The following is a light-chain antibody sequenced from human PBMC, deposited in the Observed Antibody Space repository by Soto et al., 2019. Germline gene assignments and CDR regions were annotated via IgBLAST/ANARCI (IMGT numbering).Light chain of an antibody. Sequence: EIVLTQSPGTLSLSTGERATLSCRASQSVRSSYLAWYQQKLGQAPRLLIYGVSNRATGIPDRFSGSGSGTDFTLTISRLESEDFAVYYCQQYSTSPTTFGQGTKVEIK. V-gene: IGKV3-20*01. J-gene: IGKJ1*01. CDR2: GVS. CDR1: QSVRSSY. CDR3: QQYSTSPTT.